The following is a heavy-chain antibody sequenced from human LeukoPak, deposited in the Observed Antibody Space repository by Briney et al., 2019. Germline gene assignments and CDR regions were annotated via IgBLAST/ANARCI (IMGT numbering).Heavy chain of an antibody. Sequence: GGSLRLSCAASGFTFSSYSMNWVRQAPGKGLEWVSSISSSSSYIYYADSVKGRFTISRDNAKNSLYLQMNSLRAGDTAVYYCAIDYGDGYFQHWGQGTLVTVSS. CDR2: ISSSSSYI. CDR1: GFTFSSYS. V-gene: IGHV3-21*01. D-gene: IGHD4-17*01. CDR3: AIDYGDGYFQH. J-gene: IGHJ1*01.